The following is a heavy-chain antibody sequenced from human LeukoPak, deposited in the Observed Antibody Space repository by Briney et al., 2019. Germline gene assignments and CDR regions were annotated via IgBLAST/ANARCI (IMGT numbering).Heavy chain of an antibody. D-gene: IGHD1-26*01. J-gene: IGHJ6*04. V-gene: IGHV1-2*06. CDR1: GYTFTGYY. Sequence: ASVKVSCKAPGYTFTGYYMHWVRQAPGQGLEWMGRINPNSGGTNYAQKFQGRVTMTRDTSISTAYMELSRLRSDDTAVYYCARDRWELPLMDVWGKGTTVTVSS. CDR2: INPNSGGT. CDR3: ARDRWELPLMDV.